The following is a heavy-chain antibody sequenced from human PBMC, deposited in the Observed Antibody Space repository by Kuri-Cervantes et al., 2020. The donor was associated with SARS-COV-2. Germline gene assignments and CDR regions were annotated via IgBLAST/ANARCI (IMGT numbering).Heavy chain of an antibody. Sequence: GESLKISCAASGFTFSSYAMHWVRRAPGKGLEWVAVISYDGSNKYYADSVKGRFTISRDNSKNTLYLQMNSLRAEDTAVYYCARDYYDSSGYFISGLWFDPWGQGTLVTVSS. CDR3: ARDYYDSSGYFISGLWFDP. CDR1: GFTFSSYA. J-gene: IGHJ5*02. CDR2: ISYDGSNK. D-gene: IGHD3-22*01. V-gene: IGHV3-30-3*01.